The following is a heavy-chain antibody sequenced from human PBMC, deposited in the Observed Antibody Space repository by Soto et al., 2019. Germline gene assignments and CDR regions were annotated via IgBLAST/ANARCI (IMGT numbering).Heavy chain of an antibody. Sequence: GGSLRLSCAASGFTFSSYAMSWVRQAPGKGLEWVSAISGSGGSTYYADSVKGRFTISRDNSKNTLYLQMNSLRAEDTAVSYCEKDSFVVVVAATRDWFDPWGQGTLVTVSS. CDR3: EKDSFVVVVAATRDWFDP. J-gene: IGHJ5*02. CDR1: GFTFSSYA. CDR2: ISGSGGST. D-gene: IGHD2-15*01. V-gene: IGHV3-23*01.